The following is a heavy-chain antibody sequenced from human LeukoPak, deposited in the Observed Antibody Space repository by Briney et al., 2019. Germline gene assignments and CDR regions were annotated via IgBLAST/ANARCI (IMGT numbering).Heavy chain of an antibody. J-gene: IGHJ6*02. CDR2: TYYWSKWNT. CDR1: GDTVSSNTAA. D-gene: IGHD6-6*01. V-gene: IGHV6-1*01. CDR3: PRQRSTSTYYFGLDV. Sequence: SQTLSLTCAISGDTVSSNTAAWNWIRQSPSRGLEWLGRTYYWSKWNTDYAASVQNRITINPDTSTNQFSLQLKSATPEDTAVYYCPRQRSTSTYYFGLDVWGQGTTVTVSS.